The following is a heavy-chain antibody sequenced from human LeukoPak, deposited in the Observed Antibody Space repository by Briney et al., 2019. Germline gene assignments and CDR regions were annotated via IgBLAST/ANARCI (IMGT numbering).Heavy chain of an antibody. V-gene: IGHV4-39*06. J-gene: IGHJ4*02. D-gene: IGHD3-3*01. CDR2: IYYSGST. CDR1: GGSISSSSYY. Sequence: SETLSLTCTVSGGSISSSSYYWGWIRQPPGKGLEWIGSIYYSGSTYYNPSLKSRVTISADTSKNQFTLKLSSVTAADTAVYYCARDFRGGYDFWSGYYTPYYFDYWGQGTLVTVSP. CDR3: ARDFRGGYDFWSGYYTPYYFDY.